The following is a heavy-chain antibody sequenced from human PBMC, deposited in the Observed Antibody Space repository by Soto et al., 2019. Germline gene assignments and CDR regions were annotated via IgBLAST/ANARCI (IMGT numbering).Heavy chain of an antibody. D-gene: IGHD1-26*01. CDR3: ARGGRRSGSYADAFDI. CDR2: IKQDGSEK. J-gene: IGHJ3*02. Sequence: GGSLRLSCAASGFTFSSYWMSWVRQAPGKGLEWVANIKQDGSEKYYVGSVKGRFTISRDNAKNSLYLQMNSLRAEDTAVYYCARGGRRSGSYADAFDIWGQGTMVTVSS. CDR1: GFTFSSYW. V-gene: IGHV3-7*03.